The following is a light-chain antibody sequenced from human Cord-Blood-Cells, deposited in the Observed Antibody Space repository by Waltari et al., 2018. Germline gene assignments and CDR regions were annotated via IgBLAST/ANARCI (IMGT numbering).Light chain of an antibody. CDR3: CSYAGSSTWV. J-gene: IGLJ3*02. V-gene: IGLV2-23*02. CDR2: EFS. CDR1: TSDVGSYNL. Sequence: QSALTQPASVSGSPGQSITISCTGTTSDVGSYNLVSWYQQPPGKAPKLMIYEFSKRPPGVSNRFSGSKSGNTASLTIAGLQAEDEADYYCCSYAGSSTWVFGGGTKLTVL.